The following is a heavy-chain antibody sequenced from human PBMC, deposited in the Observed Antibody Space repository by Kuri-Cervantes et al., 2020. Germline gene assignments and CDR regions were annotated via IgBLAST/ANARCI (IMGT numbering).Heavy chain of an antibody. V-gene: IGHV3-30*02. CDR2: IRYDGSNK. J-gene: IGHJ4*02. D-gene: IGHD3-22*01. CDR1: GFTFSSYG. Sequence: GESLKISCAASGFTFSSYGMHWVRQAPGKGLEWVAFIRYDGSNKYYADSVKGRFTISRDNSKNTLYLQMNSLRAEDTAVYYCAKEGDDSSGFFDYWGQGTLVTVSS. CDR3: AKEGDDSSGFFDY.